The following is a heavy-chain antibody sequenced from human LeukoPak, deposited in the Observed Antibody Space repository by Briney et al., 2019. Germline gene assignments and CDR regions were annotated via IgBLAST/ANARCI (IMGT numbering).Heavy chain of an antibody. J-gene: IGHJ4*02. Sequence: SETLSLTCTVSGGSISNYFWNWIRQPPGKGLEWIGFIHYSGSTNYNPSLKSRVAVSVGTSNNQFSLKPSSVTAADAAVYFCARGQADIVATMKYWGQGTLVTVSS. D-gene: IGHD5-12*01. CDR1: GGSISNYF. CDR3: ARGQADIVATMKY. V-gene: IGHV4-59*01. CDR2: IHYSGST.